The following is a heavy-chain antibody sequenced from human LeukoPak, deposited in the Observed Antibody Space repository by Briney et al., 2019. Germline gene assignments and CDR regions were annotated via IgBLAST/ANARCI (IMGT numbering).Heavy chain of an antibody. CDR2: IRSKAYGGTT. J-gene: IGHJ4*02. D-gene: IGHD1-14*01. CDR3: AREDPEAGLFEY. V-gene: IGHV3-49*03. Sequence: GGSLRLSCTASGFTFGDYAMSWFRQAPGKGLEWVGFIRSKAYGGTTEYAASVKGRFTISRDDSKSIAYLQMNSLKSEDTALYYCAREDPEAGLFEYWGQGTLVTVSS. CDR1: GFTFGDYA.